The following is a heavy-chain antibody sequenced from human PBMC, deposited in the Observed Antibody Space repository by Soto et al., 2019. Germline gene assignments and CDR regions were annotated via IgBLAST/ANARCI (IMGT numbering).Heavy chain of an antibody. D-gene: IGHD3-16*01. CDR3: AKGGYYSLFGI. V-gene: IGHV3-23*01. CDR1: GFPFSSYA. CDR2: ISGSGGGT. Sequence: GSLRLSCVASGFPFSSYAMSWVRQTPGKGLEWVSGISGSGGGTYYSDSVKGRFTSSRDNSNNTLSLQMHILRIEDTALYFCAKGGYYSLFGIWGKGPVVSVSS. J-gene: IGHJ4*03.